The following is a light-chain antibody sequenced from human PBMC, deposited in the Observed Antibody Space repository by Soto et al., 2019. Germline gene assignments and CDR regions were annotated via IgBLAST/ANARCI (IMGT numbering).Light chain of an antibody. CDR1: SSDIGASES. Sequence: QSVLTQPASVSGSPGQSITISCTGTSSDIGASESASWYQQPPGTAPKLIIYNVNNRPSGVSTRFSGSKSGNTASLTISGLQAEDEADYYCGSFTTSWTLFGGGTKVTVL. J-gene: IGLJ2*01. V-gene: IGLV2-14*01. CDR3: GSFTTSWTL. CDR2: NVN.